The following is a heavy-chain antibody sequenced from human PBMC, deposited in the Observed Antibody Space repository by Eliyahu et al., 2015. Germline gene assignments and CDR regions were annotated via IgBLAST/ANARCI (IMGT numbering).Heavy chain of an antibody. Sequence: QVQLQESGPGLVKPSETXSLTCTVXGGSISXYXXSWIRQPPGKGLEWIGYIYYSGSTXYNPSLKSRVTISVDTSKNQFSLKLSSVTAADTAVYYCARGDSSGWYLGVDYYYGMDVWGQGTTVTVSS. CDR2: IYYSGST. CDR1: GGSISXYX. D-gene: IGHD6-19*01. J-gene: IGHJ6*02. V-gene: IGHV4-59*01. CDR3: ARGDSSGWYLGVDYYYGMDV.